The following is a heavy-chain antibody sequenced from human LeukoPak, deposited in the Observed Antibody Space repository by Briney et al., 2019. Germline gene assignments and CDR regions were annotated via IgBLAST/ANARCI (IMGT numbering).Heavy chain of an antibody. CDR2: IKENGPEK. Sequence: GGSLRLSCAASGFTFSRNWMIWVRQAPGKGLEWVARIKENGPEKYYVDSVKGRFTISRDNAKNTLYLQMNSLRVEDTGVYYSAKNADWGQGALVSVSP. D-gene: IGHD2/OR15-2a*01. V-gene: IGHV3-7*02. CDR1: GFTFSRNW. CDR3: AKNAD. J-gene: IGHJ4*02.